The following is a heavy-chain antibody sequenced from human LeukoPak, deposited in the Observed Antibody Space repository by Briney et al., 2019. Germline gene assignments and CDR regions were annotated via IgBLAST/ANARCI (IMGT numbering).Heavy chain of an antibody. CDR1: GYTFTSNA. Sequence: ASVKVSCKASGYTFTSNAMNWVRQAPGQGLEWMGWINTNTGNPAYAQGLTGRFVFFLDTSVSTAYLQISTLRAEDTAVYYCARGPYSGMDVWGQGTTVTVSS. D-gene: IGHD4-11*01. J-gene: IGHJ6*02. CDR2: INTNTGNP. CDR3: ARGPYSGMDV. V-gene: IGHV7-4-1*02.